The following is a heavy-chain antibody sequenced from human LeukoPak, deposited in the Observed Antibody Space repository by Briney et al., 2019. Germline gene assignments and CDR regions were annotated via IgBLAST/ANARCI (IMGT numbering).Heavy chain of an antibody. CDR3: ARDLDYNGPYYYYMDV. V-gene: IGHV1-2*02. Sequence: GASVKVSCKASGYTFTGYYMHWVRQAPGQGLEWMGWINPNSGGTNYAQKFQGRVTMTRDTSISTAYMELSRLRSDDTAVYYCARDLDYNGPYYYYMDVWGKGTTVTVSS. D-gene: IGHD3/OR15-3a*01. CDR2: INPNSGGT. J-gene: IGHJ6*03. CDR1: GYTFTGYY.